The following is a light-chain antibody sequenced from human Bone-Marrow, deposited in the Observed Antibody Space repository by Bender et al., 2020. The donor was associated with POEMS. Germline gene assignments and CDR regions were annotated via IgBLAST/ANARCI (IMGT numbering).Light chain of an antibody. CDR2: QDT. CDR1: DLGDKY. CDR3: QAWDTYSVI. J-gene: IGLJ2*01. Sequence: SITCSGDDLGDKYVAWYQQKPGPSPVLVIYQDTKRPSGIPERFSGSNSGNTATLTISGTQAMDEADYYCQAWDTYSVIFGGGTKLTVL. V-gene: IGLV3-1*01.